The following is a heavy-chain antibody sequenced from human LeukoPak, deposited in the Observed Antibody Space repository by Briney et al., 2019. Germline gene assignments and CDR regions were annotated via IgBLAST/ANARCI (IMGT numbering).Heavy chain of an antibody. D-gene: IGHD4-11*01. CDR3: ASTKENSDYYFDS. CDR2: LIPLFGRA. V-gene: IGHV1-69*01. CDR1: GGTLRNYA. J-gene: IGHJ4*02. Sequence: SVKVSCKASGGTLRNYAISWVRQAPGQGLEWMGGLIPLFGRAEYEQKFQGRVTITADEPTNKAYMELNFLRSDDNAVDYCASTKENSDYYFDSWGQGTLVAVSA.